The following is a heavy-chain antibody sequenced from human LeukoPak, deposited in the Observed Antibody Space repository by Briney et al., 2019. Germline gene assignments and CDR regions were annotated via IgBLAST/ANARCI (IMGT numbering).Heavy chain of an antibody. CDR3: ATPYYDSSGYLFPFDY. Sequence: PGGSLRLSCAASGLTFSNYAMSWVRQAPGKGLQWVSGISGSGGRTYYADSVMGRFTIPRDNSKNTLYLQMNSLRAEDTAVYYCATPYYDSSGYLFPFDYWGQGTLVTVSS. J-gene: IGHJ4*02. D-gene: IGHD3-22*01. CDR2: ISGSGGRT. V-gene: IGHV3-23*01. CDR1: GLTFSNYA.